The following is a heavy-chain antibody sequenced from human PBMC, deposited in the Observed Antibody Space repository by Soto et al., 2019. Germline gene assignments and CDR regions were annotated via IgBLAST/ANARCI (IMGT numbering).Heavy chain of an antibody. CDR2: ISGSGGGT. Sequence: PGGSLRLSCAASGFTFSSYAMSWVRQAPGKGLEWGSTISGSGGGTYYADSMKGRFTISRDNSKNTLYLQMYSLRVEDTDVYYCARESDHWGQGTLVTVSS. J-gene: IGHJ4*02. V-gene: IGHV3-23*01. CDR1: GFTFSSYA. CDR3: ARESDH.